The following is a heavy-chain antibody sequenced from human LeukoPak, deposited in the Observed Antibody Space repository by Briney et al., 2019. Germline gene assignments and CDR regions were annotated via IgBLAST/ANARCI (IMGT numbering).Heavy chain of an antibody. Sequence: PSETLSLTCTVSGGPISSSRYYWGWIRQPPGRGLEWIGSINYSGSTYYNPSLKSRVTISVDTSKNQFSLKLSSVTAADTAVYYCARLSPYLGSGSSAFPDDFWGQGTLVTASS. D-gene: IGHD3-10*01. V-gene: IGHV4-39*01. J-gene: IGHJ4*02. CDR2: INYSGST. CDR1: GGPISSSRYY. CDR3: ARLSPYLGSGSSAFPDDF.